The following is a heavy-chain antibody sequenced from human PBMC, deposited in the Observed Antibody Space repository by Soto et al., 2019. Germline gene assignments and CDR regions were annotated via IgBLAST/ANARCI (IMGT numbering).Heavy chain of an antibody. CDR1: GYTFTSYD. Sequence: SVNVSCKASGYTFTSYDINWVRQATGQGLEWMGMIIPIFGTANYAQKFQGRVTITTDESTSTAYMELSSLRSEDTAVYYCARESRYCSGGSCYFLPGIDYWGQGTLVTVSS. D-gene: IGHD2-15*01. CDR3: ARESRYCSGGSCYFLPGIDY. V-gene: IGHV1-69*05. CDR2: IIPIFGTA. J-gene: IGHJ4*02.